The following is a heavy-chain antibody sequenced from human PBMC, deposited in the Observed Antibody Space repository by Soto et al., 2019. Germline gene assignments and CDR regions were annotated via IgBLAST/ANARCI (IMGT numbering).Heavy chain of an antibody. CDR3: ATVTRYCSSTSCQSNWFDP. CDR1: GGTFNSYA. CDR2: IIPIFGTA. J-gene: IGHJ5*02. V-gene: IGHV1-69*06. Sequence: GASVKVSCKASGGTFNSYAISWVRQAPGQGLEWMGGIIPIFGTANYAQKFQGRVTITADTSTDTAYMELSSLRSEDTAVYYCATVTRYCSSTSCQSNWFDPWGQGTLVTVSS. D-gene: IGHD2-2*01.